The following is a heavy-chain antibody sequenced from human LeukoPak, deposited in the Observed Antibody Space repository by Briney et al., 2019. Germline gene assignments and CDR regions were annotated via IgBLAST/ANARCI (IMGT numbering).Heavy chain of an antibody. CDR3: ARDPLLVASFDY. V-gene: IGHV3-74*01. Sequence: VGSHRLSCAASGFTLSSYWIQRVRQAPRKVMEWVSRINSDGSSTSYADSVKGRFTISRDNAKNTLYLQMNSLRAEDTAVYYCARDPLLVASFDYWGQGTLVTVSS. J-gene: IGHJ4*02. D-gene: IGHD6-6*01. CDR1: GFTLSSYW. CDR2: INSDGSST.